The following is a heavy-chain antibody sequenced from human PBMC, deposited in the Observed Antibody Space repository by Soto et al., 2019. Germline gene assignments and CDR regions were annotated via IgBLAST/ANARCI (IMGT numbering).Heavy chain of an antibody. Sequence: QVQLVESGGGVVQPGRSLRLSCAASGFTFSSYAMHWVRQAPGKGLEWGAVISYDGSNKYYADSVKGRFTISRDNSKNTLYLQMNSLRAEDTAVYYCARDRIVVVPAATGMDVWGQGTTVTVSS. J-gene: IGHJ6*02. CDR2: ISYDGSNK. CDR3: ARDRIVVVPAATGMDV. V-gene: IGHV3-30-3*01. D-gene: IGHD2-2*01. CDR1: GFTFSSYA.